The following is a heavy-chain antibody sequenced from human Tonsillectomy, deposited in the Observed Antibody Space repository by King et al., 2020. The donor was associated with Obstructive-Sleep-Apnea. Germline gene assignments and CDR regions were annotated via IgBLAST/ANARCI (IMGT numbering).Heavy chain of an antibody. J-gene: IGHJ6*02. Sequence: VQLVQSGGGMVQPGRSLRLSCAASGFIFNTYAMYWVRQAPGKGLEWVALMSYDGSNEYYGDSVKGRFTVSRDNSKNTLYLQMNSLRAEDTAVYYCARDKYRDYTLFHGMDVWGQGTTVTVSS. V-gene: IGHV3-30*04. CDR2: MSYDGSNE. CDR1: GFIFNTYA. D-gene: IGHD4-11*01. CDR3: ARDKYRDYTLFHGMDV.